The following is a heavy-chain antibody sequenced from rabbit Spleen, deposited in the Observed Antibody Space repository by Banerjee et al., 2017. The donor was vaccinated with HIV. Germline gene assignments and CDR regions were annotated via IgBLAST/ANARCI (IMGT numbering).Heavy chain of an antibody. J-gene: IGHJ2*01. V-gene: IGHV1S45*01. CDR3: ARNYVNAFDP. Sequence: QEQLVESGGGLVQPEGSLTLTCTASGFTISSNWICWVRQAPGKGLEWIACIDTNDGDTDYANWPKGRFTISKTSSTTVTLQMTSLTAADTATYFCARNYVNAFDPWGQGTLVTVS. CDR1: GFTISSNW. D-gene: IGHD1-1*01. CDR2: IDTNDGDT.